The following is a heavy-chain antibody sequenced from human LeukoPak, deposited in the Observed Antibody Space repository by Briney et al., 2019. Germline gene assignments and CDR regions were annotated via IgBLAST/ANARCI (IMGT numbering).Heavy chain of an antibody. CDR1: GGSISSSSYY. CDR2: IYYSGNT. D-gene: IGHD3-3*01. Sequence: SETLSLTCTVSGGSISSSSYYWGWIRQPPGKGLEWIGYIYYSGNTNYNPSLKSRVTISVDTSKTQFSLKLSSVTAADTAVYYCARHPYYDFWSGYYPFDYWGQGTLVTVSS. CDR3: ARHPYYDFWSGYYPFDY. J-gene: IGHJ4*02. V-gene: IGHV4-61*05.